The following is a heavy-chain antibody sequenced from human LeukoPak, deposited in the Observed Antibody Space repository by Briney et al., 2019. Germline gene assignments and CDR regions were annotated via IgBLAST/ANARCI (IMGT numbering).Heavy chain of an antibody. CDR3: ARLPHYGPFDY. V-gene: IGHV4-39*01. CDR1: GGSISSSSYY. CDR2: IYYSGST. D-gene: IGHD3-10*01. J-gene: IGHJ4*02. Sequence: PSETLSPTCTVSGGSISSSSYYWGWIRQPPGKGLEWIGSIYYSGSTYYNPSLKSRVTISVDTSKNQFSLKLSSVTAADTAVYYCARLPHYGPFDYWGQGTLVTVSS.